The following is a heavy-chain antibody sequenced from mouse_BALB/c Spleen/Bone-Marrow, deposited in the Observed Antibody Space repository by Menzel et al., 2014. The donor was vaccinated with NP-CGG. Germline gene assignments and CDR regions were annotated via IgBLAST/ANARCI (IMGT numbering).Heavy chain of an antibody. Sequence: QVQLQQSGAELGKPGASVKMSCKASGYTFTSYWMHWVKQRPGQGLEWIGYINPSTGYTEYNQKFKDKATLTADKSSSTAYMQLSSLTSEDSAVYYCARSSGYDGFAYWGQGTLVTVSA. V-gene: IGHV1-7*01. CDR2: INPSTGYT. D-gene: IGHD2-2*01. CDR1: GYTFTSYW. CDR3: ARSSGYDGFAY. J-gene: IGHJ3*01.